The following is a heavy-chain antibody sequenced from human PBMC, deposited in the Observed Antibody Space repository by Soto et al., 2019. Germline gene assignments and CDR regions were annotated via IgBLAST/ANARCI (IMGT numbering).Heavy chain of an antibody. CDR1: GVSINSGGYY. V-gene: IGHV4-31*03. CDR2: IYYTGHT. D-gene: IGHD1-1*01. J-gene: IGHJ3*02. CDR3: ARGSQLERDALDI. Sequence: QVQLQESGPGLVKPSQTLSLTCSVSGVSINSGGYYWSWIRHHPGKGLEWIGYIYYTGHTFYNASLKSRVAMSLDTSKNQFFLKLSSVTAADTAVYYCARGSQLERDALDICGQGTMVTVSS.